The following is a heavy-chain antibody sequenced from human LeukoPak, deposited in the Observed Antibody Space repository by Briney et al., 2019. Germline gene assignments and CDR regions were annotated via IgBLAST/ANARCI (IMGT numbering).Heavy chain of an antibody. CDR1: GFTFSSYA. J-gene: IGHJ4*02. D-gene: IGHD5-24*01. CDR3: ARDGYNSPSFY. V-gene: IGHV3-21*01. CDR2: ISTSSSYI. Sequence: GGSLRLSCAASGFTFSSYAMSWVRQAPGKGLEWVSSISTSSSYIYYADSVKGRFTISRDNAKNSLYLQMNSLRAEDTAVYYCARDGYNSPSFYWGQGTLVTVSS.